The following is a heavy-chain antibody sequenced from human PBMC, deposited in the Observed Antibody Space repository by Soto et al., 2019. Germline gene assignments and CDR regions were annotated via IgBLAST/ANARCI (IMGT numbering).Heavy chain of an antibody. CDR3: GRGNVVAIDY. CDR1: DGSISSGGYS. J-gene: IGHJ4*02. V-gene: IGHV4-30-2*01. CDR2: IYHSGST. Sequence: SETLSLTCAVSDGSISSGGYSWSWIRQPPGKGLEWIGYIYHSGSTYYNPSLKSRVTISVDRSKNQFSLKLSSVTAADTAVYYCGRGNVVAIDYWGQGTLVTVS. D-gene: IGHD2-21*01.